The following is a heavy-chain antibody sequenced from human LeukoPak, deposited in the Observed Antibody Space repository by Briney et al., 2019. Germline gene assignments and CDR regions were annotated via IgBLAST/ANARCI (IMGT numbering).Heavy chain of an antibody. CDR2: IIPIFGTA. CDR1: GGTFSSYA. V-gene: IGHV1-69*05. D-gene: IGHD2-15*01. CDR3: ARVNLEAATHDY. Sequence: SVKVSCKASGGTFSSYAISWVRQAPGQGLESMGRIIPIFGTANYAQKFQGRVTITTDESTSTAYMELSSLRSEDTAVYYCARVNLEAATHDYWGQGTLVTVSS. J-gene: IGHJ4*02.